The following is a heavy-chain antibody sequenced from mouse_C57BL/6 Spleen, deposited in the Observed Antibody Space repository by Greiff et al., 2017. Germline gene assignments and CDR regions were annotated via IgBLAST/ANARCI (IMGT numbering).Heavy chain of an antibody. CDR3: ARYDDYEGDFDY. CDR2: IRNKANGYTT. V-gene: IGHV7-3*01. J-gene: IGHJ2*01. D-gene: IGHD2-4*01. Sequence: EVQRVESGGGLVQPGGSLSLSCAASGFTFTDYYMSWVRQPPGKALEWLGFIRNKANGYTTEYSASVKGRFTISRDNSQSILYLQMNALRAEDSATYYCARYDDYEGDFDYWGQGTTLTVSS. CDR1: GFTFTDYY.